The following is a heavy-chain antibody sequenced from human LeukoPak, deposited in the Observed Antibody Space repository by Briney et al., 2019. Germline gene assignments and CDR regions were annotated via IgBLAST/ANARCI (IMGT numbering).Heavy chain of an antibody. J-gene: IGHJ6*02. D-gene: IGHD3-10*01. V-gene: IGHV3-33*01. CDR2: IWFDGNKK. CDR1: GFTFSSYG. Sequence: GRSLRLSCAASGFTFSSYGMHWVRQAPGKGLEWVALIWFDGNKKDYVDSVKGRLTISRDNSKKTLYLQMNSLRAEDTALYYCARAYYHASGGAFGMDVWGQGTTVTVSS. CDR3: ARAYYHASGGAFGMDV.